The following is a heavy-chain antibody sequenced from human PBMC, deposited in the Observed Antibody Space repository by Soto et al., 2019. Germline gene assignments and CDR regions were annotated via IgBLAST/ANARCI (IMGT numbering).Heavy chain of an antibody. CDR3: AIEHY. CDR2: IFYSGTT. V-gene: IGHV4-59*01. J-gene: IGHJ4*02. Sequence: VQLQESGPGLVKPSETLSLNCTISGGSISSYYWSWIRQPPGKGLEWIGYIFYSGTTDYNPSLRGRVTISVDMSKNPFSLKLYSVTAADTAVYYCAIEHYWGQGTLVTVSS. CDR1: GGSISSYY.